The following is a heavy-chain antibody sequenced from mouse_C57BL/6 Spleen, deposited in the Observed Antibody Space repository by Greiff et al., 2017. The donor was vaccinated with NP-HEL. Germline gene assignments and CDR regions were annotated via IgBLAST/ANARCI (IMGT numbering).Heavy chain of an antibody. D-gene: IGHD2-2*01. Sequence: VQLQQPGAELVKPGASVKLSCKASGYTFTSYWMHWVKQRPGQGLEWIGMIHPNSGSTNYNEKFKSKATLTVDKSSSTAYMQLSSLTSEDSAVDYCARAGDGYDSFGYWGQGTTLTVSS. CDR2: IHPNSGST. CDR1: GYTFTSYW. CDR3: ARAGDGYDSFGY. V-gene: IGHV1-64*01. J-gene: IGHJ2*01.